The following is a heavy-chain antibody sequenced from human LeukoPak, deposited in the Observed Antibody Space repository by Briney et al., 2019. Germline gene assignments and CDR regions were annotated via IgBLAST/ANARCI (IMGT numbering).Heavy chain of an antibody. CDR3: AREGSSSIIDY. D-gene: IGHD6-6*01. CDR2: TYYSGNT. J-gene: IGHJ4*02. Sequence: SETLSLTCTVSGDSISTYYWSWIRQPPGKGLEWIGYTYYSGNTNYNPSLKSRVTISVDTSKYQFSLKLSSVTAADTAVYYCAREGSSSIIDYWGQGTLVTVSS. V-gene: IGHV4-59*01. CDR1: GDSISTYY.